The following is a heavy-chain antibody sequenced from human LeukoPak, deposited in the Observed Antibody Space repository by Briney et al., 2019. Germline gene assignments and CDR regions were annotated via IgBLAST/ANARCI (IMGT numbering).Heavy chain of an antibody. V-gene: IGHV4-39*01. CDR2: IYYSGST. Sequence: SETLSLTCTVSGGSISSRTYYWAWIRQPPGQGLEWIGNIYYSGSTYYNPSLKSRLTMSVDTSKNQFSLNLRSVTAADTALYYCASLRVPGDFDYWGQGPLVTVSS. J-gene: IGHJ4*02. CDR1: GGSISSRTYY. CDR3: ASLRVPGDFDY.